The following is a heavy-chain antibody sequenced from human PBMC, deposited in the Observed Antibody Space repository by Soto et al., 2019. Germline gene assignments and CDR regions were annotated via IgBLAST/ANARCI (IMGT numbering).Heavy chain of an antibody. CDR2: SIPIFGTA. Sequence: GASVKVSCKASGGTFSSYAISWVRQAPGQGLEWMGGSIPIFGTANYAQKFQGRVTITADESTSTAYMELSSLRSEDTAVYYCARVAAAAGLYYFDYWGQGTLVTVSS. CDR1: GGTFSSYA. V-gene: IGHV1-69*13. D-gene: IGHD6-13*01. J-gene: IGHJ4*02. CDR3: ARVAAAAGLYYFDY.